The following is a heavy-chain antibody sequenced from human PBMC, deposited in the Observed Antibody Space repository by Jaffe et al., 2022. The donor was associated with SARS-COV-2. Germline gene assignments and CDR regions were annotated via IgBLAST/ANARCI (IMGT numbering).Heavy chain of an antibody. J-gene: IGHJ6*02. Sequence: QVQLQESGPGLVKPSQTLSLTCTVSGGSISSGSYYWSWIRQPAGKGLEWIGRIYTSGSTNYNPSLKSRVTISVDTSKNQFSLKLSSVTAADTAVYYCARDHFWSGYKTLGGGYGMDVWGQGTTVTVSS. CDR3: ARDHFWSGYKTLGGGYGMDV. D-gene: IGHD3-3*01. CDR1: GGSISSGSYY. V-gene: IGHV4-61*02. CDR2: IYTSGST.